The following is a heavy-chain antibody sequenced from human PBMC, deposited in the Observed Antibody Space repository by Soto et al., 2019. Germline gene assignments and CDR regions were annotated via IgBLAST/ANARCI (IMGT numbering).Heavy chain of an antibody. CDR3: AKWDGYGDY. CDR2: ISGGGDST. Sequence: EVQLLESGGGLVQPGGSLRLSCAASGFTFSSNSITWVRQAPGKGMEWVSGISGGGDSTLYADSVQGRFTISRDNSKNTVFLQMNSLRADDTAVYYCAKWDGYGDYWGQGPLVSVSS. D-gene: IGHD5-18*01. V-gene: IGHV3-23*01. J-gene: IGHJ4*02. CDR1: GFTFSSNS.